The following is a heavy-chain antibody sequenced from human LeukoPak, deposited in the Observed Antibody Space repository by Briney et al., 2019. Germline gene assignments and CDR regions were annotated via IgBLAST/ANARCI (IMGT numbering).Heavy chain of an antibody. D-gene: IGHD4-11*01. J-gene: IGHJ6*02. CDR3: ASRAGGYSNPSFYYYYGMDV. CDR2: INAGNGNT. CDR1: GYTFTSYA. V-gene: IGHV1-3*01. Sequence: ASVKVSCKASGYTFTSYAMHWVRQAPGQRLEWMGWINAGNGNTKYSQKFQGRVTITRDTSASTAYMELSSLSSEDTAVYYCASRAGGYSNPSFYYYYGMDVWGQGTTVTVSS.